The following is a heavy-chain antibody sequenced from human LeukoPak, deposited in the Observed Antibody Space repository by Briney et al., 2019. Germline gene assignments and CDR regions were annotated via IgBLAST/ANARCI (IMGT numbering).Heavy chain of an antibody. CDR3: AREPPRPAGTTKARRGAFVP. J-gene: IGHJ5*02. D-gene: IGHD1-7*01. Sequence: GASVKVSCKASGHTFTGYYMHWVRQAPGQGLEWMGWINPNSGGTNYAQKFQGRVTMTRDTSISTAYMELGRLRSDDTAVYYCAREPPRPAGTTKARRGAFVPWGQGTLVTVSS. CDR1: GHTFTGYY. CDR2: INPNSGGT. V-gene: IGHV1-2*02.